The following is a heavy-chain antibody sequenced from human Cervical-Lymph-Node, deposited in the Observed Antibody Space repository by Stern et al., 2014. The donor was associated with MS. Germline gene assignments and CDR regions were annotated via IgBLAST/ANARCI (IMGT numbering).Heavy chain of an antibody. J-gene: IGHJ5*02. CDR3: ARDTRAGDWGDYGLFDL. D-gene: IGHD4-17*01. V-gene: IGHV3-21*06. Sequence: EVQLLESGGGLVRPGESLTLSCTASGFPFNEYYMNWVRQAPGKGLEWVASITTSSSYIYYADSVKGRFTISRDNARNLVFLQLDSLRAEDTAMYYCARDTRAGDWGDYGLFDLWGRGTLVIVSS. CDR2: ITTSSSYI. CDR1: GFPFNEYY.